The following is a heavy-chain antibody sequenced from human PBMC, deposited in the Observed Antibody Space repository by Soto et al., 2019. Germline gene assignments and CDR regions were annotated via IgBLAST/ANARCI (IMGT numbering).Heavy chain of an antibody. D-gene: IGHD5-18*01. CDR1: GGSISSGGYY. V-gene: IGHV4-31*03. CDR2: IYYSGST. Sequence: QVQLQESGPGLVKPSQTLSLTCTVSGGSISSGGYYWSWIRQHPGKGLEWIGYIYYSGSTYYNPSLKSRVTISVDTSKNQFSLKLSSVTAADTAVYFCARGAPDTAMVWFDYWGQGTLVTVSS. CDR3: ARGAPDTAMVWFDY. J-gene: IGHJ4*02.